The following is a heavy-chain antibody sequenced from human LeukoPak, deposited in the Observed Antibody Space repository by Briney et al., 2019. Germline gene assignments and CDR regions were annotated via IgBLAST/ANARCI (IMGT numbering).Heavy chain of an antibody. CDR1: GLNFNNLA. CDR3: AKEDEIDH. J-gene: IGHJ4*02. CDR2: WTGPADTT. Sequence: GGPLRLPCAASGLNFNNLAMSWVRQAPREGTEWLSAWTGPADTTYYTESVNGRFNISREYSKSMVYLQMSSLGVEDTAIYYCAKEDEIDHWGQGTLVTVSS. V-gene: IGHV3-23*01.